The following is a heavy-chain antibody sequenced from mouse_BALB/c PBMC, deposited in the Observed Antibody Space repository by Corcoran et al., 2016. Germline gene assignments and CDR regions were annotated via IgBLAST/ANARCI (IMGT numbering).Heavy chain of an antibody. D-gene: IGHD2-4*01. J-gene: IGHJ3*01. CDR1: GYTFTDYV. Sequence: QVQLQQSGPELVKPGASVKMSCKASGYTFTDYVISWVKQRTGQGLEWIGEIYPGSGSTYYNEKFKGKATMTADKSSHTAYMQLSSLTSEDSAVYFCAREGITTSWFAYWGQGTLVTVSA. V-gene: IGHV1-81*01. CDR2: IYPGSGST. CDR3: AREGITTSWFAY.